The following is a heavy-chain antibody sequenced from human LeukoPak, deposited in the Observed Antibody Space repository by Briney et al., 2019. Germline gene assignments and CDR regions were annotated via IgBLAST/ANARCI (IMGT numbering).Heavy chain of an antibody. J-gene: IGHJ5*02. CDR2: ISYTGNT. Sequence: PSETLSLTCTVSGYSISSGYYWGWIRQPPGKGLEWTGSISYTGNTYSNPSLKSRVTISIDTSKNQFSLKLSSVTAADTAVYYCARHAPEGFGDPTDWFDPWGQGTLVTVSS. CDR3: ARHAPEGFGDPTDWFDP. D-gene: IGHD3-10*01. V-gene: IGHV4-38-2*02. CDR1: GYSISSGYY.